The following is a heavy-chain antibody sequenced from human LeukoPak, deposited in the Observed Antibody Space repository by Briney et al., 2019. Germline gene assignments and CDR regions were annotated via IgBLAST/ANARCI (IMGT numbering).Heavy chain of an antibody. Sequence: GGSLRLSCAASGFIFSGYPVHWVRQTSGKGLEWVGRITSKARDYATAYAASVKGRFTVSRDDSRNTAYLRMNSLKTEDTAVYYCARGVPNSVYGLDVWGQGTTVTVSS. J-gene: IGHJ6*02. CDR2: ITSKARDYAT. V-gene: IGHV3-73*01. CDR3: ARGVPNSVYGLDV. D-gene: IGHD5/OR15-5a*01. CDR1: GFIFSGYP.